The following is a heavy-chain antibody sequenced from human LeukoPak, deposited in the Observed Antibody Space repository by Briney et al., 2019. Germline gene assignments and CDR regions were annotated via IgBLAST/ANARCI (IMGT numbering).Heavy chain of an antibody. V-gene: IGHV4-39*01. Sequence: SETLSLTCTVSGGSISSYYWGWLRQPPGRGLEWIGSIHYTGSTYYNPSLKSRVTISVDTSKNQFSLKLSSVTAADTAVYYCARSYYYGSGSYYQNWFDPWGQGTLVTVSS. CDR3: ARSYYYGSGSYYQNWFDP. D-gene: IGHD3-10*01. CDR2: IHYTGST. J-gene: IGHJ5*02. CDR1: GGSISSYY.